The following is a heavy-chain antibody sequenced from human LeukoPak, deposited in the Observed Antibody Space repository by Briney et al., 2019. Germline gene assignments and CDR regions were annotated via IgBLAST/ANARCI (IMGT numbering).Heavy chain of an antibody. Sequence: GGSLRLSCAASGFTFRTYAMIWVRQAPGKGLEWVSGISYDGGATFYAGSVKGRFTISRDNSKNTLYLQMNSLRAEDTAIYYCAKLYESATTTWGQGTLVTVSS. CDR2: ISYDGGAT. V-gene: IGHV3-23*01. D-gene: IGHD3-16*01. CDR1: GFTFRTYA. CDR3: AKLYESATTT. J-gene: IGHJ5*02.